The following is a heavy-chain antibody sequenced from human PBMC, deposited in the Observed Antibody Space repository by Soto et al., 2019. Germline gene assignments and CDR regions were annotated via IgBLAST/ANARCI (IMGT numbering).Heavy chain of an antibody. V-gene: IGHV3-23*01. D-gene: IGHD3-22*01. J-gene: IGHJ4*02. Sequence: GGSLRLSCAASGITISNYPMSWVRQAPGKGPDWVSGISGSGDRTYYADSAKGRFTISKDISRNSLSLQLDSLGVEDTAVYFCVKDDGGYPSTAPHWGQGTLVTVSS. CDR3: VKDDGGYPSTAPH. CDR1: GITISNYP. CDR2: ISGSGDRT.